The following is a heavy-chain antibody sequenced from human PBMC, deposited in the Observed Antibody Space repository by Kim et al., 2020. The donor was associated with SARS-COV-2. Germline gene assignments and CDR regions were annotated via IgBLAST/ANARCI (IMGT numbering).Heavy chain of an antibody. CDR2: IIPIFGTA. CDR3: ARDEGYCSGGSCHDYYYGMDV. V-gene: IGHV1-69*13. D-gene: IGHD2-15*01. J-gene: IGHJ6*02. Sequence: ASVKVSCKASGGTFSSYAISWVRQAPGQGLEWMGGIIPIFGTANYAQKFQGRVTITADESTSTAYMELSSLRSEDTAVYYCARDEGYCSGGSCHDYYYGMDVWGQGTTVTVSS. CDR1: GGTFSSYA.